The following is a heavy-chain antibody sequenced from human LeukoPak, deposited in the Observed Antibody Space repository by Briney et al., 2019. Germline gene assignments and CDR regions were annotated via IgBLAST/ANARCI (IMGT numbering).Heavy chain of an antibody. CDR1: GFTFSSYG. V-gene: IGHV3-33*01. Sequence: GGSLRLSCAASGFTFSSYGMHWVRQAPGKGLEWVAVIWYDGSNKYYADSVKGRFTISRDNSKNTLYLQMNSLRAEDTAVYYCARDPMGYYYGMDVWGQGTTVTVSS. CDR3: ARDPMGYYYGMDV. D-gene: IGHD3-16*01. J-gene: IGHJ6*02. CDR2: IWYDGSNK.